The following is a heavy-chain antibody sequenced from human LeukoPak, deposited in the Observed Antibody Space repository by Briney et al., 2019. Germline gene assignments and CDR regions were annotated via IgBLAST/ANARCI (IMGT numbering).Heavy chain of an antibody. J-gene: IGHJ6*03. Sequence: KPSETLSLTCTVSGGSISSYSWSWIRQPPGKGLEWIGYIYYSGSTNYNPSLKSRVTISVDTSKNQFSLKLSSVTAADTAVYYCARDPIAAHPYYYYMDVWGKGTTVTVSS. CDR3: ARDPIAAHPYYYYMDV. CDR1: GGSISSYS. D-gene: IGHD6-6*01. V-gene: IGHV4-59*12. CDR2: IYYSGST.